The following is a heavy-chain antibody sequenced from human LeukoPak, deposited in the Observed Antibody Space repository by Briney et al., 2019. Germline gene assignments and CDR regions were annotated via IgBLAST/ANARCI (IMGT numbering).Heavy chain of an antibody. Sequence: PGGSLRLSCAASGFTFSSYAMSWVRQAPGKGLKWVSAISGSGGSTYYADSVKGRFTISRDNSKNTLYLQMNSLRAEDTAVYYCAKALEVVGPSYYYYGMDVWGQGTTVTVSS. CDR1: GFTFSSYA. CDR3: AKALEVVGPSYYYYGMDV. CDR2: ISGSGGST. V-gene: IGHV3-23*01. J-gene: IGHJ6*02. D-gene: IGHD2-15*01.